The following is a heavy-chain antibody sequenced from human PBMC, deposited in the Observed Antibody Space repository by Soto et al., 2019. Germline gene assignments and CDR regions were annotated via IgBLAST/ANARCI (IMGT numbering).Heavy chain of an antibody. CDR3: VKDRSLAVAGGYYFYH. V-gene: IGHV3-64D*08. Sequence: GGSLRLSCSASGFTFNSFGMHWVRQAPGKGLEFVSAIKSLGDTTYYADSVRGRFIISRDNSENTLYLQMSSLRPEDTAVYYCVKDRSLAVAGGYYFYHWGQGTQVTVSS. CDR2: IKSLGDTT. J-gene: IGHJ4*02. CDR1: GFTFNSFG. D-gene: IGHD6-19*01.